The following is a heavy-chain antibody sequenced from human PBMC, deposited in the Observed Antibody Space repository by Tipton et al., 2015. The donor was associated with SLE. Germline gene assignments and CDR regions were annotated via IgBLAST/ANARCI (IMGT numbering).Heavy chain of an antibody. CDR3: AKAYDFGLLEWLADAFDI. V-gene: IGHV3-23*01. CDR1: GFTFSSYA. Sequence: SLRLSCAASGFTFSSYAMSWVRQAPGKGLEWVSAISGSGGSTYSADSVKGRFTISRDNSKNTLYLQMNSLRAEDTAVYYCAKAYDFGLLEWLADAFDIWGQGTMATVSS. J-gene: IGHJ3*02. D-gene: IGHD3-3*01. CDR2: ISGSGGST.